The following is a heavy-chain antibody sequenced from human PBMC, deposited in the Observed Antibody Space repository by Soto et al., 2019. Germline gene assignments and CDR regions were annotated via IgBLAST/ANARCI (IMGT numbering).Heavy chain of an antibody. Sequence: GGSLRLSCAASGLTFSSYGMHWVSKAPGKGLEWVAVISYDGSSKYYADSVKGRFTISRDNSKNTLYLQMNSLRAEDTAVYYCVRDTLVRGHFDYWGQGTLVTVSS. CDR2: ISYDGSSK. D-gene: IGHD3-10*01. CDR1: GLTFSSYG. V-gene: IGHV3-30-3*01. J-gene: IGHJ4*02. CDR3: VRDTLVRGHFDY.